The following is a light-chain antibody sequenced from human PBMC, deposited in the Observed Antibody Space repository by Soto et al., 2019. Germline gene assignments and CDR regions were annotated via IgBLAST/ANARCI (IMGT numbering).Light chain of an antibody. CDR1: QNIVNY. Sequence: VLTQSPATLSLSPGETATLSCRASQNIVNYFAWYQQKLGQAPRLLLYDASNSATGIPARFSGSGSATDFTLTISSLAAEDFAVYYCQQRANRRTFGGGTKVEI. CDR3: QQRANRRT. V-gene: IGKV3-11*01. CDR2: DAS. J-gene: IGKJ4*01.